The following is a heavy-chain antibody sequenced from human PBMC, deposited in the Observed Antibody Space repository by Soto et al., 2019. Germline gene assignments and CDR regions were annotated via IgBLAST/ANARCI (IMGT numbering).Heavy chain of an antibody. V-gene: IGHV4-59*01. J-gene: IGHJ6*02. CDR1: GGTISSYC. Sequence: PSETLSLTCTVAGGTISSYCWCWIRKHPGEGLEWIGYIYYSGSTNYNPSLKSRVTISVDTSKNQFSLKLSSVTAADTAVYYCARGAWDYYYYGMDVWGQGTTVTVSS. D-gene: IGHD3-16*01. CDR3: ARGAWDYYYYGMDV. CDR2: IYYSGST.